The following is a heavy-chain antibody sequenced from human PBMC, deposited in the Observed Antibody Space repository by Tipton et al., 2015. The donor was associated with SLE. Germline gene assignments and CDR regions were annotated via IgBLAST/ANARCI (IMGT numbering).Heavy chain of an antibody. D-gene: IGHD6-19*01. V-gene: IGHV4-39*07. CDR1: GGSISSYY. CDR2: IYYSGST. Sequence: TLSLTCTVSGGSISSYYWGWIRQPPGKGLEWIGSIYYSGSTYYNPSLKSRVTISVDTSKNQFSLKLSSVTAADTAVYYCARGPLIAVAGLGVDYWGQGTLVTVSS. CDR3: ARGPLIAVAGLGVDY. J-gene: IGHJ4*02.